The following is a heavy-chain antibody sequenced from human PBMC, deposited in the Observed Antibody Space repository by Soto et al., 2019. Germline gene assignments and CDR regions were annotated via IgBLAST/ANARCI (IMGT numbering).Heavy chain of an antibody. CDR2: IYYSGST. CDR3: ARGGIAAAAPPDY. J-gene: IGHJ4*02. Sequence: QVQLQESGPGLVKPSQTLSLTCTVSGGSISSGGYYWSWIRQHPGKGLEWIGYIYYSGSTYYNPSLKSRVTXSXDXXKTQSSLKLSSVTAADTAVYYCARGGIAAAAPPDYWGQGTLVTVSS. V-gene: IGHV4-31*03. CDR1: GGSISSGGYY. D-gene: IGHD6-13*01.